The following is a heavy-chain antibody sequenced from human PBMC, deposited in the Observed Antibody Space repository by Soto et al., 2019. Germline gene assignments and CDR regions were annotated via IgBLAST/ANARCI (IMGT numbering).Heavy chain of an antibody. D-gene: IGHD6-19*01. V-gene: IGHV1-69*02. J-gene: IGHJ5*02. CDR1: GGTFSSYT. CDR3: ASKDSSGWYRWFDP. CDR2: IIPILGIA. Sequence: SVKVSCKASGGTFSSYTISWVRQAPGQGLEWMGRIIPILGIANYAQKFQGRVTITADESTSTAYMELSSLRSEDTAVYYCASKDSSGWYRWFDPWGQGTLVTVSS.